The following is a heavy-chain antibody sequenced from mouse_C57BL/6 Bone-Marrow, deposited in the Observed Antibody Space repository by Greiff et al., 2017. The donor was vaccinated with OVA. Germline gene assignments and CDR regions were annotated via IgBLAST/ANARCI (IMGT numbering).Heavy chain of an antibody. CDR3: VVLFRYFDV. CDR1: GYTFTSYG. D-gene: IGHD1-1*01. J-gene: IGHJ1*03. V-gene: IGHV1-81*01. Sequence: VQLQQPGAELVKPGASVKLSCKASGYTFTSYGISWVKQRTGRGLEWIGEIDPRSGNTNYNEKFKGKATLTADKSSSTAYMELRSLTSEDSADCYCVVLFRYFDVWGTGTTVTVSS. CDR2: IDPRSGNT.